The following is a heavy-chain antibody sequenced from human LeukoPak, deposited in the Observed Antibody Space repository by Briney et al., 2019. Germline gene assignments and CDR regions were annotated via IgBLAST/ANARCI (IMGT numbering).Heavy chain of an antibody. V-gene: IGHV4-59*01. CDR3: ARVGYCSSTSCYGRAHYYMDV. CDR2: LYYSGST. D-gene: IGHD2-2*01. CDR1: GGSISSYY. J-gene: IGHJ6*03. Sequence: PSETLSLTCTVSGGSISSYYWSWIRQPPGKGLEWIGYLYYSGSTNYNPSLKSRVTISVDTSKNQFSLKLSSVTAADTAVYYCARVGYCSSTSCYGRAHYYMDVWGKGTTVTVSS.